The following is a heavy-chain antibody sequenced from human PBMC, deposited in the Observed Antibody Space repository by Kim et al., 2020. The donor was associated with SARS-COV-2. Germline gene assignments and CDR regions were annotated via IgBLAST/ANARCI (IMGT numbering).Heavy chain of an antibody. J-gene: IGHJ4*02. CDR1: GFTFSSYS. Sequence: GGSLRLSCAASGFTFSSYSMNWVRQAPGKGLEWVSYISSSSSTIYYADPVKGRFTISRDNAKNSLYLQMNSLRDEDTAGYYCARGHQPESGHAGYWGQGTLVTVSS. CDR3: ARGHQPESGHAGY. CDR2: ISSSSSTI. D-gene: IGHD3-10*01. V-gene: IGHV3-48*02.